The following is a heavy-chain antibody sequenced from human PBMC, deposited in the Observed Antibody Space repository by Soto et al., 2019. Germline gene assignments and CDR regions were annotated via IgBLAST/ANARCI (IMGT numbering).Heavy chain of an antibody. CDR2: IIPIFGTA. J-gene: IGHJ6*02. V-gene: IGHV1-69*06. CDR3: ARRSITGTARYGMDV. D-gene: IGHD1-20*01. Sequence: ASVKVSCKASGGTFSSYAISWVRQAPGQGLEWMGGIIPIFGTANYAQKFQGRVTITADKSTSTAYMELSSLRSEDTAVYYCARRSITGTARYGMDVWGQGTTVTVSS. CDR1: GGTFSSYA.